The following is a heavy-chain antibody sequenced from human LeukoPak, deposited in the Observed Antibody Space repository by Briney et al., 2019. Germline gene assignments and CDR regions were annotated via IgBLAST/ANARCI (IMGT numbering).Heavy chain of an antibody. J-gene: IGHJ6*03. CDR3: ARHEIVVVPAATHYYYYYYMDV. CDR1: GYSFTSYW. CDR2: IYPGESDT. D-gene: IGHD2-2*01. Sequence: GESLKISRKGSGYSFTSYWIGWVRQMPGKGLEWMGIIYPGESDTRYSPSFQGQVTISADKSISTAYLQWSSLKASDTAMYYCARHEIVVVPAATHYYYYYYMDVWGKGTTVTVSS. V-gene: IGHV5-51*01.